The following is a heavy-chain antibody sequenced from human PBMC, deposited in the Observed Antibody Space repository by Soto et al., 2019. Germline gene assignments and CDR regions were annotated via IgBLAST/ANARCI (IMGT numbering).Heavy chain of an antibody. CDR2: VSGTTYYR. D-gene: IGHD6-19*01. J-gene: IGHJ6*02. V-gene: IGHV3-21*01. Sequence: LXRSCAAARVNFSNDNMNWVHHAPGKGLEWVGSVSGTTYYRYYADSMKGRLTISRDNAKNSLFLQMNSLRAEDTAVYCCARDSENSFEYTSGWFRYYYGMDFWGQGTTVTVPS. CDR3: ARDSENSFEYTSGWFRYYYGMDF. CDR1: RVNFSNDN.